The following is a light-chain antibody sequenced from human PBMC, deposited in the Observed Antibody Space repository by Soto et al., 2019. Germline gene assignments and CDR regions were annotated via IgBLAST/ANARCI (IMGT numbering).Light chain of an antibody. CDR3: QSADSSSSWI. V-gene: IGLV3-25*03. J-gene: IGLJ2*01. Sequence: SYELTQPPSVSVSPGQTARITCSGDALLKQYAYWYRQKPGQAPVLVIFKDSERASGIPERFSGSNSGTTATLTISGVQAEDEADYHCQSADSSSSWIFGGGTKLTVL. CDR1: ALLKQY. CDR2: KDS.